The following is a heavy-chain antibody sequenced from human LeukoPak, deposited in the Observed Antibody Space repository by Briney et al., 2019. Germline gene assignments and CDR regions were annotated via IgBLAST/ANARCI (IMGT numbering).Heavy chain of an antibody. Sequence: SVKVSCKASGGTFMSYAFTWVRQAPGQGLEWMGGIIPVLGIANYAQKFQGRVTITADESASTAYMELSSLRSEDTAVYYCARGLPGQQLANDWFDPWGQGTLVTVSS. V-gene: IGHV1-69*01. CDR2: IIPVLGIA. D-gene: IGHD6-13*01. CDR3: ARGLPGQQLANDWFDP. CDR1: GGTFMSYA. J-gene: IGHJ5*02.